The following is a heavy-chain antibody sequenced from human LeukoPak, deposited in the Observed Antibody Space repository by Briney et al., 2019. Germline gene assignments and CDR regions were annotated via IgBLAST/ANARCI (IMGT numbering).Heavy chain of an antibody. D-gene: IGHD2-2*01. CDR3: AKRYYCSSTICYWFDY. CDR1: GFTFSSYA. J-gene: IGHJ4*02. V-gene: IGHV3-23*01. Sequence: GGSLRLSCAASGFTFSSYAMSWVRQAPGKGLERVSAISGDGDGTYYADSVKGRFTISRDNSKNTLYLQMNSLGAEDSALYYCAKRYYCSSTICYWFDYWGQGTLVTVSS. CDR2: ISGDGDGT.